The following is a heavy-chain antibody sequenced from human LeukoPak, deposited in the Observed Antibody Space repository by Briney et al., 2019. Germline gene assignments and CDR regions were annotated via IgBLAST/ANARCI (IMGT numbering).Heavy chain of an antibody. CDR3: ARCISTLIDP. Sequence: SETLSLTCAVYGGSFRGYYWSWIRQPPGKGLEWIGEINHSGSTNYNPSLKSRVTISVDTSKNQFSLKLSSVAAADTAVYYCARCISTLIDPWGQGTLVTVSS. J-gene: IGHJ5*02. D-gene: IGHD2-8*01. CDR2: INHSGST. V-gene: IGHV4-34*01. CDR1: GGSFRGYY.